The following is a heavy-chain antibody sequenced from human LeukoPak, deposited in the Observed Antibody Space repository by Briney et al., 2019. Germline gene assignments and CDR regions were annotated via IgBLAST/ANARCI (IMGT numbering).Heavy chain of an antibody. D-gene: IGHD5-12*01. CDR3: AKDLGGYDSLYFDY. CDR2: IWYDGSNK. Sequence: PGGSLRLSCAASGFTFSSYGMHWVGQAPGKGLEGVAVIWYDGSNKYYADSVKGRFTISRDNSKNTLYLQMNSLRAEDTAVYYCAKDLGGYDSLYFDYWGQGTLVTVSS. CDR1: GFTFSSYG. V-gene: IGHV3-33*06. J-gene: IGHJ4*02.